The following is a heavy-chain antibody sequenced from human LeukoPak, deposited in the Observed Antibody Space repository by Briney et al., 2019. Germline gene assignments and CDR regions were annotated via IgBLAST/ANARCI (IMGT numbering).Heavy chain of an antibody. V-gene: IGHV4-39*07. CDR1: GGSISSSSYY. CDR2: IYYSGST. Sequence: SETLSLTCTVSGGSISSSSYYWGWIRQPPGKGLEWIGSIYYSGSTYYNPSLKSRVTISVDRSKNQFSLKLSSVTAADTAVYYCARHRGGGDDAFDIWGQGTMVTVSS. CDR3: ARHRGGGDDAFDI. D-gene: IGHD4-23*01. J-gene: IGHJ3*02.